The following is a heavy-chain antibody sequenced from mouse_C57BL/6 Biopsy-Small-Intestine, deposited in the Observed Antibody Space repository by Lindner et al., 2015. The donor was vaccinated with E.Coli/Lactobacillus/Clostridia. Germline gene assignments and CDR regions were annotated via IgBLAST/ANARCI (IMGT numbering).Heavy chain of an antibody. V-gene: IGHV1-39*01. Sequence: VQLQESGAELVKPGASVKISCKTSGYSFTGYNMNWVKRSHGKSLEWIGNINPYYGSTSYNQKFKGKATMTVDKSSSTAYMQLNSLTSEDSAVYYCARISSMDYWGQGTSVTVSS. CDR3: ARISSMDY. CDR1: GYSFTGYN. CDR2: INPYYGST. J-gene: IGHJ4*01.